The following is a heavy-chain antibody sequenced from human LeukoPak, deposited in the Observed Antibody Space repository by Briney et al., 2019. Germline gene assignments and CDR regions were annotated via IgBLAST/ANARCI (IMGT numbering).Heavy chain of an antibody. D-gene: IGHD3-3*01. CDR1: GYTFTSYY. J-gene: IGHJ4*02. Sequence: ASVKVSCKASGYTFTSYYMHWVRQAPGQGLEWMGIINPSGGSTSYAQKFQGRVTMTRDTSTSTVYTELSSLRSEDTAVYYCARGSGVVKPGYYFDYWGQGTLVTVSS. CDR3: ARGSGVVKPGYYFDY. V-gene: IGHV1-46*01. CDR2: INPSGGST.